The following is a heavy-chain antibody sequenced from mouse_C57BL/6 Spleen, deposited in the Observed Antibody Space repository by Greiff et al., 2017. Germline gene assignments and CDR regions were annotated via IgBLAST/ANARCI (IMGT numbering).Heavy chain of an antibody. Sequence: QVQLQQPGAELVKPGASVKLSCKASGYTFTSYWMQWVKQRPGQGLEWIGEIDPSDSYTNYNQKFKGKATLTVDTSSSTAYMQLSSLTSEDSAVYYCASLLGGSLYAMDYWGQGTSVTVSS. D-gene: IGHD1-1*01. V-gene: IGHV1-50*01. CDR3: ASLLGGSLYAMDY. CDR2: IDPSDSYT. CDR1: GYTFTSYW. J-gene: IGHJ4*01.